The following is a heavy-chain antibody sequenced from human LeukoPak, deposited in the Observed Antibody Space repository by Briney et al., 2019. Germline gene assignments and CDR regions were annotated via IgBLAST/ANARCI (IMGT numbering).Heavy chain of an antibody. V-gene: IGHV4-34*01. CDR3: ARRVEYYDSSGYLYYYYMDV. CDR1: GRSFSGFY. D-gene: IGHD3-22*01. Sequence: SETLSLTCAVYGRSFSGFYWSWIRHPPGKGLEWIGEINHSGSTNYNPSLKSRVTISVDTSKNQFSLKLSSVTAADTAVYYCARRVEYYDSSGYLYYYYMDVWGKGATVTVSS. J-gene: IGHJ6*03. CDR2: INHSGST.